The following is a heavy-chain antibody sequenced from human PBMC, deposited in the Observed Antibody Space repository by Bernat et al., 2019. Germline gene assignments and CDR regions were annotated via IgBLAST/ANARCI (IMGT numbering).Heavy chain of an antibody. CDR2: IYHSGST. CDR3: ARGSSGYFGSLFDY. J-gene: IGHJ4*02. CDR1: GGSISSGGYS. Sequence: QLQLQESGSGLVKPSQTLSLTCAVSGGSISSGGYSWSWIRQPPGKGLEWIGYIYHSGSTYYNPSHKSRVTISVDRSKNQFSLKLSSVTAADTAVYYCARGSSGYFGSLFDYWGQGTLVTVSS. V-gene: IGHV4-30-2*01. D-gene: IGHD3-22*01.